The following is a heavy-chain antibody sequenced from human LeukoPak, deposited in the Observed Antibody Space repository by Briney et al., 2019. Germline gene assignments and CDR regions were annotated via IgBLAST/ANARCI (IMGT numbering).Heavy chain of an antibody. CDR3: ARAAALSAAIDY. J-gene: IGHJ4*02. D-gene: IGHD2-2*02. CDR1: GVSFSGYA. V-gene: IGHV3-33*01. CDR2: IKYDASDE. Sequence: GGSLRLSCAVSGVSFSGYAMHWVRQAPGKGLEWVSLIKYDASDEYYADAVKGRFTISRDNSQNTLYQQMNSLRAEDTAVYYCARAAALSAAIDYWGQGTLVTVSS.